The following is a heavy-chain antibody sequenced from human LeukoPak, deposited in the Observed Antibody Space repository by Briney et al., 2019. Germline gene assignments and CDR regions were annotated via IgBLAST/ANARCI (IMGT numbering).Heavy chain of an antibody. D-gene: IGHD3-3*01. CDR3: ARETRFLDYLANFDY. V-gene: IGHV4-4*07. Sequence: SETLSLTCTVSGGSMSSYYWNWIRQSAGKGLEWIGRIYASGTPNYNPSLKSRVTMSVDTSKNQFSLKLTSVTAADTAVYYCARETRFLDYLANFDYWGRGTLVTVSS. CDR1: GGSMSSYY. CDR2: IYASGTP. J-gene: IGHJ4*02.